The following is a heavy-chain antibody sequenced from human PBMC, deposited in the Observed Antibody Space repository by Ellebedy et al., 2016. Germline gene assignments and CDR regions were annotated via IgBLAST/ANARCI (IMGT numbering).Heavy chain of an antibody. CDR2: INPNSGGT. J-gene: IGHJ4*02. CDR3: ARVANLDCSSTSCSTYFDY. V-gene: IGHV1-2*02. D-gene: IGHD2-2*01. CDR1: GYNFTGYY. Sequence: ASVKVSCXASGYNFTGYYMHWVRQAPGQGLEWMGWINPNSGGTNYAQKFQGRVTMTRDTSISTAYMELSRLRSDDTAVYYCARVANLDCSSTSCSTYFDYWGQGTLVTVSS.